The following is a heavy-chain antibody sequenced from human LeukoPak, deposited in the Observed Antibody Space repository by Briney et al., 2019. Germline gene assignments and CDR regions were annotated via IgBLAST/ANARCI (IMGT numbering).Heavy chain of an antibody. CDR2: ISGSSGHI. CDR3: ARDLGYDSSGFYHYFDN. J-gene: IGHJ4*02. V-gene: IGHV3-21*01. CDR1: GFTFSSYN. D-gene: IGHD3-22*01. Sequence: GGSLRLSCAASGFTFSSYNMNWVRQAPGKGLEWVSTISGSSGHIYYADSVKGRFTISRDNAKNSLYLQMNSLRAEDTAVYYCARDLGYDSSGFYHYFDNWGRGTLVTVSS.